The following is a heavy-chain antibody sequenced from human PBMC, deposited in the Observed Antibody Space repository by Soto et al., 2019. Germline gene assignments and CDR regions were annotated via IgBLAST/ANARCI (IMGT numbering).Heavy chain of an antibody. CDR1: GSSISSSSYY. Sequence: PSETLSLTCTVSGSSISSSSYYWGWIRQPPGKGLEWIGSIYYSGSTYYNPSLKSRVTISVDTSKNQFSLRLSSVTAADTAVYYCARPSPRYCSGGSCLEFPDAFDIWGQGTMVTVSS. CDR2: IYYSGST. D-gene: IGHD2-15*01. V-gene: IGHV4-39*01. J-gene: IGHJ3*02. CDR3: ARPSPRYCSGGSCLEFPDAFDI.